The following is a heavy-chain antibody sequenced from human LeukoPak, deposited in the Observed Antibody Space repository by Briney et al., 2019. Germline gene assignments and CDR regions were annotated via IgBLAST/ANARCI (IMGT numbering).Heavy chain of an antibody. J-gene: IGHJ4*02. CDR2: IKTDGSEK. V-gene: IGHV3-7*01. Sequence: GGSLRLSCEGSGFTFSNYWMGWVRQAPGKGLQWVANIKTDGSEKYYVDSVKGRFTISRDNAKNSPYLQMNSLRAEDTAVYYCARDGSYSSGGLFDYWGQGTLVTVSS. CDR3: ARDGSYSSGGLFDY. D-gene: IGHD6-19*01. CDR1: GFTFSNYW.